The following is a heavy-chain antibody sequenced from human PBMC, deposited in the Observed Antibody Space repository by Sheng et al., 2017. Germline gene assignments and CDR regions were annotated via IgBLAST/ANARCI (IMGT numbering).Heavy chain of an antibody. V-gene: IGHV3-48*03. CDR2: ISSSGSTI. D-gene: IGHD5-18*01. CDR3: ARRTPSPVDTASGGGLD. Sequence: EVQLVESGGGLVQPGGSLRLSCAASGFTFSSYEMNWVRQAPGKGLEWVSYISSSGSTIYYADSVKGRFTISRDNAKNSLYLQMNSLRAEDTAVYYCARRTPSPVDTASGGGLDWGQGTRGHRLL. J-gene: IGHJ4*02. CDR1: GFTFSSYE.